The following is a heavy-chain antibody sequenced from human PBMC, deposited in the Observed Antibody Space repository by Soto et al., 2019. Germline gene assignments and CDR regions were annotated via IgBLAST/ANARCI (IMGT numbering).Heavy chain of an antibody. CDR3: ARVRYCSGGSCYNYYYYMDV. CDR2: IWYDGSNK. Sequence: GGSLRLSCAASGFTFSSYGMHWVRQAPGKGLEWVAVIWYDGSNKYYADSVKGRFTISRDNSKNTLYLQMNSLRAEDTAVYYCARVRYCSGGSCYNYYYYMDVWGKGTTVTVSS. J-gene: IGHJ6*03. CDR1: GFTFSSYG. V-gene: IGHV3-33*01. D-gene: IGHD2-15*01.